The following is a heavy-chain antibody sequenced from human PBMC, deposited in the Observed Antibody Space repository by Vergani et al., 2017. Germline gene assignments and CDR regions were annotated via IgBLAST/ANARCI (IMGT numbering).Heavy chain of an antibody. CDR2: VFYGGRT. D-gene: IGHD2-21*01. V-gene: IGHV4-39*01. Sequence: QLQLQESGPGLVKPSKTLSLTCTVSGGSISSSSYYWGWIRQPPGKGLEWIGTVFYGGRTSYNPSLKSRVTLSLDTSKKQISLHLTSVTAADTAVYYCARHISVVRPSSMTAFDYWGQGTLVSVSS. CDR3: ARHISVVRPSSMTAFDY. CDR1: GGSISSSSYY. J-gene: IGHJ4*02.